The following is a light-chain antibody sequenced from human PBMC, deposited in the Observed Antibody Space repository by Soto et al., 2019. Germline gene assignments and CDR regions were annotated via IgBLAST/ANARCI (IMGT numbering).Light chain of an antibody. CDR1: QSVSSSY. CDR2: GAS. J-gene: IGKJ4*01. Sequence: EIVLTQSPGTLSLSPGERVTLSCRASQSVSSSYLAWYQQKPGQAPRLLIYGASSRATGIPDRFSGSGSGTDFTLTISRLEPEDFAVYYCQQYGSAPTFGGGTKLEIK. CDR3: QQYGSAPT. V-gene: IGKV3-20*01.